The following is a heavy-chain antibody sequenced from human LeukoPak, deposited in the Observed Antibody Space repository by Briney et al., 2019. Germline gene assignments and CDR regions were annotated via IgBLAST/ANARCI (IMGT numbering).Heavy chain of an antibody. CDR2: IIPIFGTA. Sequence: SVKVSCKASGGTFSSYAISWVRQAPGQGLEWMGGIIPIFGTANYAQKFQGRVTITADESTSTAYMELSSLRSEDTAVYYCATGRTLGTGADYWGQGTLVTVSS. CDR3: ATGRTLGTGADY. CDR1: GGTFSSYA. V-gene: IGHV1-69*13. J-gene: IGHJ4*02. D-gene: IGHD7-27*01.